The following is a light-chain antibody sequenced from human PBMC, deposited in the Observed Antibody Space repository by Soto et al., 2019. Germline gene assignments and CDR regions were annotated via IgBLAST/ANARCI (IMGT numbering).Light chain of an antibody. CDR3: QQYGGSPWT. J-gene: IGKJ1*01. Sequence: EIVLTQSPGTLSLSPGERAALSFGSSQSVSSNYLAWYQQKPGQAPRLLIYGASSRATGIPDRFSGSGSGTDFTLTISRLEPEDFAVYYCQQYGGSPWTFGQGTKVDIK. CDR1: QSVSSNY. V-gene: IGKV3-20*01. CDR2: GAS.